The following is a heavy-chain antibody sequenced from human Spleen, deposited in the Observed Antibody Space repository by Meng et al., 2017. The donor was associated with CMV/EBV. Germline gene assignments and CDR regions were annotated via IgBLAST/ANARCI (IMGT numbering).Heavy chain of an antibody. V-gene: IGHV3-48*04. D-gene: IGHD3-22*01. J-gene: IGHJ5*02. CDR2: ISSSGSTI. Sequence: GESLKISCAASGFTFSSYWMHWVRQAPGKGLEWVSYISSSGSTIYYADSVKGRFTISRDNAKNSLYLQMNSLRAEDTAVYYCARAKAMTYYYDSSGYVFDPWGQGTLVTVSS. CDR3: ARAKAMTYYYDSSGYVFDP. CDR1: GFTFSSYW.